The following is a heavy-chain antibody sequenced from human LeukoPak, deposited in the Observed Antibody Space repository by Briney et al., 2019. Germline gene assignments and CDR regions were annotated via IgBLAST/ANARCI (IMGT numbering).Heavy chain of an antibody. D-gene: IGHD1-26*01. V-gene: IGHV3-23*01. CDR3: AKDNSGSYPPSTKHHAS. CDR2: ISGSGDST. J-gene: IGHJ5*02. CDR1: GFISSSYD. Sequence: PGGSLRLPCAASGFISSSYDMSWVRQAPGKGLEWVSGISGSGDSTYYADSVKGRFTISRDNSKNTLYLQMNSLRAEDTAVYYCAKDNSGSYPPSTKHHASWGQGTLVTVSS.